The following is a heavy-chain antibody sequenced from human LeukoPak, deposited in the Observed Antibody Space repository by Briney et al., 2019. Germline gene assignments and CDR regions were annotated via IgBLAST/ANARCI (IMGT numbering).Heavy chain of an antibody. CDR2: ISGSGGAT. V-gene: IGHV3-23*01. J-gene: IGHJ4*02. CDR3: AKALWFGEFYNFGY. Sequence: PGGSLRLSCKASGFTFSSYAMSWVRQAPGKGLEWVSAISGSGGATYYAASVKGRFTVSRDNSENTLYLRIKNLRADDTAVYYCAKALWFGEFYNFGYWGQGTLVTVSS. D-gene: IGHD3-10*01. CDR1: GFTFSSYA.